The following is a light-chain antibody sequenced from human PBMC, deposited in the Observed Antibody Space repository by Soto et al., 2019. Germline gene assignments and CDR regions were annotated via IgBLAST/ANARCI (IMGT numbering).Light chain of an antibody. J-gene: IGKJ2*01. CDR1: QSVSIY. Sequence: DIQMTQSPSSLSASVGDRVTITCRTSQSVSIYVNWYQQKPGKAPILLIYASSSLQSGVPSRFSGSGSGTDLSITISSLEPEDFATYYCQQSYSTPTFGQGTKVEIK. CDR3: QQSYSTPT. V-gene: IGKV1-39*01. CDR2: ASS.